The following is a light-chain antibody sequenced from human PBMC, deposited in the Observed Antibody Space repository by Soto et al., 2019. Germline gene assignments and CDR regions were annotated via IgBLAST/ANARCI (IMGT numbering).Light chain of an antibody. V-gene: IGKV3-15*01. J-gene: IGKJ1*01. CDR3: QQYNNWPQT. CDR2: GAS. Sequence: EIVMTQSPATVSVSPGEGVTISCRASESISSNLAWYQQNPGQAPRLLIYGASARATDIPARFSGSGSGTEFTLTISSLQSEDFAVYFCQQYNNWPQTFGPGTKVEIK. CDR1: ESISSN.